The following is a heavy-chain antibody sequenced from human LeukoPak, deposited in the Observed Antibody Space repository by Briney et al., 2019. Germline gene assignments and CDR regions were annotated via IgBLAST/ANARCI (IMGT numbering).Heavy chain of an antibody. CDR3: ARQPVGFWSGYYQYYFDH. D-gene: IGHD3-3*01. Sequence: GGSLRLSCAASGFTLSSTWMSWVRQAPGKGLEWVANIKQDGSDEYYLDSVKGRVIISRDNGKNSLYLQMSTLTTEDTAVYYCARQPVGFWSGYYQYYFDHWGQGVLVTVSS. CDR2: IKQDGSDE. V-gene: IGHV3-7*01. CDR1: GFTLSSTW. J-gene: IGHJ4*02.